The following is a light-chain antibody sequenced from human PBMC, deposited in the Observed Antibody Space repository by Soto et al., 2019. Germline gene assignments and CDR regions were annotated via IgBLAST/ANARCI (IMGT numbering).Light chain of an antibody. CDR3: QQFGGSPRT. V-gene: IGKV3-20*01. J-gene: IGKJ1*01. CDR1: QSVGEL. Sequence: EIVLTQSPGTLSLSPGERATLSCRASQSVGELLVWYQQKPGQAPRLLIYRVFNRATGIPDRFSGSGSGTDFTLTISRLEPEDFAVYYCQQFGGSPRTFGRGTKVERK. CDR2: RVF.